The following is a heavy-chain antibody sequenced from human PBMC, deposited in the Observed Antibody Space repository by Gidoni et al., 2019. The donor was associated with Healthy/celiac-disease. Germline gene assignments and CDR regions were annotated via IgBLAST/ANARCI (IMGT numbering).Heavy chain of an antibody. J-gene: IGHJ4*02. V-gene: IGHV1-69*06. CDR1: GGTFRSYA. CDR3: ARAPGEYYYDSSGYPFDY. D-gene: IGHD3-22*01. CDR2: IIPIVGTA. Sequence: QVQLVQSGAEVKKPGSSVKVSCKASGGTFRSYAISWVRQAPGQVLEWMGGIIPIVGTANYAQKFQGRVTITADKSTSTAYMELSSLRSEDTAVYYCARAPGEYYYDSSGYPFDYWGQGTLVTVSS.